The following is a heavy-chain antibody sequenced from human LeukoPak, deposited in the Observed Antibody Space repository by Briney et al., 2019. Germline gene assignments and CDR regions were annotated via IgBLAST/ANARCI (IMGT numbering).Heavy chain of an antibody. CDR1: GFTFSSYG. Sequence: GGSLRLSCAASGFTFSSYGMHWVRRAPGKGLEWVAFIRYDGSNKYYADSVKGRFTISRDNSKSKLSLQMNSLRVEDMAVYYCAKVKEGYCSSGSCYGLDYWGQGTLVTVSS. V-gene: IGHV3-30*02. CDR2: IRYDGSNK. D-gene: IGHD2-15*01. CDR3: AKVKEGYCSSGSCYGLDY. J-gene: IGHJ4*02.